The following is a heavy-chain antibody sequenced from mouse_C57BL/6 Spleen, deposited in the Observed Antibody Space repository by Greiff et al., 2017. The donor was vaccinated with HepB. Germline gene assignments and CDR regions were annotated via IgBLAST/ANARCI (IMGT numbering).Heavy chain of an antibody. CDR2: IYPGSGNT. D-gene: IGHD2-12*01. V-gene: IGHV1-76*01. J-gene: IGHJ3*01. CDR3: AREGDYSPWFAY. Sequence: QVQLQQSGAELVRPGASVKLSCKASGYTFTDYYINWVKQRPGQGLEWIARIYPGSGNTYYNEKFKGKATLTAEKSSSTAYMQLSSLTSEDSAVYFCAREGDYSPWFAYWGQGTLVTVSA. CDR1: GYTFTDYY.